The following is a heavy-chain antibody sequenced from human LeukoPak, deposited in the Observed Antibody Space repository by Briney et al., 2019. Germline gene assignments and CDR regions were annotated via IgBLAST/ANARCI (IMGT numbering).Heavy chain of an antibody. D-gene: IGHD3-22*01. V-gene: IGHV4-4*02. CDR2: IYHSGST. CDR3: ASAQGYDSSGNYSFDY. J-gene: IGHJ4*02. CDR1: GGSISSSNW. Sequence: PSETLSLTCAVSGGSISSSNWWSWVRQPPGKGLEWIGEIYHSGSTNYNPSLKSRVTISVDTSKNQFSLKLSSVTAADTAVYYCASAQGYDSSGNYSFDYWGQGTLVTVSS.